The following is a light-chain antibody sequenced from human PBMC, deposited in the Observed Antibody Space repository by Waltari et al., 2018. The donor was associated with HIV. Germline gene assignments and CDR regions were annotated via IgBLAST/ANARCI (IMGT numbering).Light chain of an antibody. CDR1: YGQVPTTSF. CDR3: LVHMGHGAWV. Sequence: QTVVTQEPSFSVSPGGTVTLTCGLNYGQVPTTSFPSWYQQTPGQAPRPLISSTNIRSSGVPERFSGSILGNKAALTITGAQADDESDYYCLVHMGHGAWVFGGGTKLTVL. CDR2: STN. V-gene: IGLV8-61*01. J-gene: IGLJ3*02.